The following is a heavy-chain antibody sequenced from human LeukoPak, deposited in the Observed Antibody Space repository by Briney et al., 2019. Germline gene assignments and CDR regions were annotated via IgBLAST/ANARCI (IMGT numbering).Heavy chain of an antibody. CDR2: IRSNGDTA. Sequence: GGSLRLSCTASGFTFSSIALTWVRQAPGKGLEWVSTIRSNGDTAYNADSVNGRFTISRDNSKNTLYLQMDSLRVEDTAIYYCAKGQELDDGVFDSWGQGALVTVSS. CDR1: GFTFSSIA. J-gene: IGHJ4*02. D-gene: IGHD1-1*01. CDR3: AKGQELDDGVFDS. V-gene: IGHV3-23*01.